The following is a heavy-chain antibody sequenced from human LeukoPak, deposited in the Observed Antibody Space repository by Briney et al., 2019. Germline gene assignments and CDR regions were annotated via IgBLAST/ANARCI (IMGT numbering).Heavy chain of an antibody. V-gene: IGHV3-7*03. Sequence: GGSLRLSCAASGFTFSSYWMSWVRQAPGKGLEWVANIKQDGSEKYYVDSVKGRFTISRDNAKNSLYLQMNSLRAEDTALYYCARAGRYFDWLPPLFDYWGQGTLVTVSS. CDR2: IKQDGSEK. CDR1: GFTFSSYW. CDR3: ARAGRYFDWLPPLFDY. D-gene: IGHD3-9*01. J-gene: IGHJ4*02.